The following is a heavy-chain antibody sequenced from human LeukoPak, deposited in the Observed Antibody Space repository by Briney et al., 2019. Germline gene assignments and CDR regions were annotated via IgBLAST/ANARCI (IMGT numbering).Heavy chain of an antibody. J-gene: IGHJ3*01. D-gene: IGHD1-26*01. CDR2: IYYSGGT. CDR1: GGSISNSY. CDR3: ARGGPWERGDV. V-gene: IGHV4-59*01. Sequence: SETLSLTWTVAGGSISNSYWSWIRQPPGKGPEGIGDIYYSGGTNYNPSLKGRVTISIDTSKNQFYMKLSSVNAADTALYCCARGGPWERGDVWGKGTMVTVSS.